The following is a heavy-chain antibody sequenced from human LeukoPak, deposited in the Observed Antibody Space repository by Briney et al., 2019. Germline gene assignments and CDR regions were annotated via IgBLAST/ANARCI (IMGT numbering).Heavy chain of an antibody. D-gene: IGHD2-2*01. CDR3: ATTHIVVVPAARDTYAFDI. J-gene: IGHJ3*02. CDR1: GYSISSGNY. Sequence: SETLSLTCSVSGYSISSGNYWGWIRLPPVKGLQWIGSIYYSGSTYYNPSLKSRVTISVDTSKNQFSLKLSSVTAADTAVYYCATTHIVVVPAARDTYAFDIWGQGTMVTVSS. V-gene: IGHV4-38-2*01. CDR2: IYYSGST.